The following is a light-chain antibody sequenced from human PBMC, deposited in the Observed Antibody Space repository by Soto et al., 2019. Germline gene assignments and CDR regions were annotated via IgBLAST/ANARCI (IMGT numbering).Light chain of an antibody. J-gene: IGKJ2*01. CDR1: QSILSHY. V-gene: IGKV3-20*01. CDR3: QQYGSAPYT. CDR2: LAS. Sequence: EIVLTQSPGTLSSSPGERATLSCRASQSILSHYLAWYQQKPGQPPRLVIYLASNRATGIPDRFSGSGSWADFSLTIDRLEPEDFAVYYCQQYGSAPYTFGQGTKLQIK.